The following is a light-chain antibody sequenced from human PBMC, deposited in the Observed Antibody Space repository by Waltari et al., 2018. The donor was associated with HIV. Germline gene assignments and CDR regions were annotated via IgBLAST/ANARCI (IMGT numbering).Light chain of an antibody. J-gene: IGLJ3*02. V-gene: IGLV2-8*01. CDR3: SSYAGNYNLV. CDR2: EVI. Sequence: QSALTQPPSASGSPGQSVTISCSGTSSDVGGYTYVPWYQRHPGKAPKLLIYEVIKRPSGVPDRFFGSKSGNTASLTVSGLQAEDEADYYCSSYAGNYNLVFGGGTKLTVL. CDR1: SSDVGGYTY.